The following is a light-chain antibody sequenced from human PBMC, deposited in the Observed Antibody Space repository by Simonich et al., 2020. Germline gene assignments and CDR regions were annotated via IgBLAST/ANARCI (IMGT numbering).Light chain of an antibody. CDR1: QSVLYSSNNKNY. CDR2: CAS. J-gene: IGKJ3*01. CDR3: QQYYSTPFT. Sequence: DIVMTQSPDSLAVSLGERATINCKSSQSVLYSSNNKNYLAWYQQKPGQPPKLLIYCASTRESGGPDRFSGSGSGTDFTLTISSLQAEDVAVYYCQQYYSTPFTFGPGTKVDI. V-gene: IGKV4-1*01.